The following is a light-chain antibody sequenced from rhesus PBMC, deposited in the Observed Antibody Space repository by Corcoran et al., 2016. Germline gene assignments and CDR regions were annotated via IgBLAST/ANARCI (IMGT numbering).Light chain of an antibody. CDR2: DAS. CDR3: QQESNWPVT. CDR1: QSVNYN. J-gene: IGKJ4*01. Sequence: DIVMTQSPATLSLSPGERGTLSCRASQSVNYNLAWYQQKPGQAPRLLIYDASNRATGVPYRFSASGSGTDFTLTINSLDPEDVGVYYCQQESNWPVTFGGGTKVDI. V-gene: IGKV3-35*01.